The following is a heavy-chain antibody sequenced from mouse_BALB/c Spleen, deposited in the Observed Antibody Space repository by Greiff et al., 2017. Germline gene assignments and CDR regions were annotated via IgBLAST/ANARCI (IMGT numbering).Heavy chain of an antibody. V-gene: IGHV5-12-1*01. CDR2: ISSGGGST. D-gene: IGHD2-3*01. Sequence: EVKVVESGGGLVKPGGSLKLSCAASGFAFSSYDMSWVRQTPEKRLEWVAYISSGGGSTYYPDTVKGRFTISRDNAKNTLYLQMSSLKSEDTAMYYCARHDDGYYYYAMDYWGQGTSVTVSS. J-gene: IGHJ4*01. CDR3: ARHDDGYYYYAMDY. CDR1: GFAFSSYD.